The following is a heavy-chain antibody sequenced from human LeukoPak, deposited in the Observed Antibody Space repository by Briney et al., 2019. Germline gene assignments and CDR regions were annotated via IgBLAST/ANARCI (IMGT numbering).Heavy chain of an antibody. CDR1: GYTFIGYY. D-gene: IGHD3-3*01. J-gene: IGHJ5*02. CDR2: TNPNSGDT. V-gene: IGHV1-2*02. CDR3: ARTIFGGDGSWFDP. Sequence: ASVKVSCKASGYTFIGYYMHWVRQAPGQGLEWMGWTNPNSGDTNYTQKFQGRVTMTRDTSISTAYMELSSLRSEDTAVYYCARTIFGGDGSWFDPWGQGTLVTVSS.